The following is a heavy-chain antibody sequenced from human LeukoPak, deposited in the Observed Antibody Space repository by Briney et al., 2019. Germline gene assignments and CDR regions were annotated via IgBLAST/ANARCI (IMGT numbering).Heavy chain of an antibody. Sequence: ASVKVSCKASGGTFSSYAISWVRQAPGQGLEWMGGIIPIFATANYAQKFQGRVTITADESTSTAYMELSSLRSEDTAVYYCARDPRYQLLGRDSYYYGMDVWGQGTTVTVSS. CDR3: ARDPRYQLLGRDSYYYGMDV. CDR1: GGTFSSYA. J-gene: IGHJ6*02. V-gene: IGHV1-69*01. D-gene: IGHD2-2*01. CDR2: IIPIFATA.